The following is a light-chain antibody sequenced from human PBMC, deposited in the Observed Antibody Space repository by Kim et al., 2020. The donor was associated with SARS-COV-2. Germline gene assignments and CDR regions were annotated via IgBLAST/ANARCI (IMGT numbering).Light chain of an antibody. J-gene: IGLJ2*01. CDR1: SLRSYY. Sequence: SSELTQDPAVSVALGQTVRITCQGDSLRSYYASWYQQKPGQAPVLVVYGKNNLPSGIPDRFSGSSSGNTASLTITGAQAEDEADYYCNSRDSSGNHRFGGGTQLTVL. V-gene: IGLV3-19*01. CDR3: NSRDSSGNHR. CDR2: GKN.